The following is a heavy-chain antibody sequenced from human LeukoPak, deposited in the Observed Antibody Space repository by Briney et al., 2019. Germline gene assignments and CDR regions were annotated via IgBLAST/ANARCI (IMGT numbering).Heavy chain of an antibody. CDR3: AKGGGVVAADGPFDY. Sequence: GGSLRLSCAASGFTFSTYEMNWVRQAPGKGLEWVSAISGSGGSTNYADSVKGRFTISRDNSKNTLYLQMNGLRAEDTAVYYCAKGGGVVAADGPFDYWGQGTLVTVSS. CDR1: GFTFSTYE. CDR2: ISGSGGST. V-gene: IGHV3-23*01. J-gene: IGHJ4*02. D-gene: IGHD2-2*01.